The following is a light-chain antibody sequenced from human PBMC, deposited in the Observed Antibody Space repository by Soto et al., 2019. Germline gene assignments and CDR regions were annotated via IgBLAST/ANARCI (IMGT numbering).Light chain of an antibody. J-gene: IGKJ1*01. CDR1: QSISSW. V-gene: IGKV1-5*03. Sequence: DIQMTQSPSTLAASVGDRVTITCRASQSISSWLAWYQQKPGKAPKLLLYKASSIESGVPSRFSGSGSGTEFTLSISSLQPDDFATYYCQQYNSYSRTFGQGTKVEIK. CDR3: QQYNSYSRT. CDR2: KAS.